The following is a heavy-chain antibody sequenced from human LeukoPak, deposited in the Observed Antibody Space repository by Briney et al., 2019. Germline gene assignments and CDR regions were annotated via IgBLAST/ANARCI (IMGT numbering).Heavy chain of an antibody. Sequence: RPGGSLRLSCAASGSIFSSYGMHWVRQAPGKGLEWVAFIRYDGSNKYYADSVKGRFTISRDNSKNTLYLQMNSLRAEDTAVYYRAKDLDYYGSGSYYGPDYWGQGTLVTVSS. CDR1: GSIFSSYG. CDR2: IRYDGSNK. J-gene: IGHJ4*02. V-gene: IGHV3-30*02. D-gene: IGHD3-10*01. CDR3: AKDLDYYGSGSYYGPDY.